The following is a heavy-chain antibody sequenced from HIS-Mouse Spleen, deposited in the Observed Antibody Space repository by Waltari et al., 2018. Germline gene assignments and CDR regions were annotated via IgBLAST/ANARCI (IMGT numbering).Heavy chain of an antibody. Sequence: QLQLQESGPGLVKPSETLSLTCTVSGGSISSSSYYWGWIRQPPGKGLEWIGSIYYSGSTSNNPSLKSGVTISVDTSKNQFSLKLSSVTAADTAVYYCAREIPYSSSWYDWYFDLWGRGTLVTVSS. CDR3: AREIPYSSSWYDWYFDL. V-gene: IGHV4-39*07. J-gene: IGHJ2*01. CDR1: GGSISSSSYY. CDR2: IYYSGST. D-gene: IGHD6-13*01.